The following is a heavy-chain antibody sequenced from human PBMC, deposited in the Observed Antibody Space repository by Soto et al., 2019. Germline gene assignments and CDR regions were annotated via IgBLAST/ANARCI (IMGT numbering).Heavy chain of an antibody. J-gene: IGHJ4*02. CDR1: GYTFRGHY. D-gene: IGHD2-2*01. CDR2: INPTSGGT. V-gene: IGHV1-2*02. CDR3: ARGYCSSSGCSHYFDY. Sequence: ASVPVSCKASGYTFRGHYMHWVRQAPGQGLEWMALINPTSGGTNYAQKFQGRVTMTWDTSISTAYMELSRLRSDDTAIYYCARGYCSSSGCSHYFDYWGQGTLVTVSS.